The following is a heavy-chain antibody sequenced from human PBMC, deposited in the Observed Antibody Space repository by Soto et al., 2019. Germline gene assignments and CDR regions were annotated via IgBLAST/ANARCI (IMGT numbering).Heavy chain of an antibody. V-gene: IGHV1-18*01. CDR3: ARGQGQYCSGGSCYANYYYSGMDV. J-gene: IGHJ6*02. CDR1: GYTFTTYG. D-gene: IGHD2-15*01. CDR2: ISAHDGHT. Sequence: QVQLVQSGAEVKKPGASVKVSCKASGYTFTTYGITWVRQAPGQGPEWVGWISAHDGHTSYAQKLQERVTMTTDATTSTAFRDLRSLRSDDSAVYYCARGQGQYCSGGSCYANYYYSGMDVWGQGTTVTVSS.